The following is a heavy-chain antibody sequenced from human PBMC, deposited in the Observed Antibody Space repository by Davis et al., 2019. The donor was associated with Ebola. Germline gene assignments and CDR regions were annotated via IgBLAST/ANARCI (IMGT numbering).Heavy chain of an antibody. CDR2: IKTDGSTT. CDR1: GFTFSNYY. V-gene: IGHV3-74*01. D-gene: IGHD6-19*01. CDR3: AKNGQWGYYGMDV. J-gene: IGHJ6*02. Sequence: GESLKISCAASGFTFSNYYMHWVRQAPGKGLEWAARIKTDGSTTRYADSAKGRFTISRDNTKNTLYLQMNSLRADDTAVYYCAKNGQWGYYGMDVWGQGTTVIVSS.